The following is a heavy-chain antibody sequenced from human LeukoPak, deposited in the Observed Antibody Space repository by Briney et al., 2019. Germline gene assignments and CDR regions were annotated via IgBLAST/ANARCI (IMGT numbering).Heavy chain of an antibody. V-gene: IGHV1-18*01. Sequence: ASVKVSCKASGYTFTSYGISWVRQAPGQGLEWMGWISGYNGNTKNAQKLQGRVTMTTDTSTSTAYMELRSLRSDDTAVYYCARDGRHRYYYDSSGFYGSWFDPWAREPWSPSPQ. CDR1: GYTFTSYG. CDR2: ISGYNGNT. J-gene: IGHJ5*02. D-gene: IGHD3-22*01. CDR3: ARDGRHRYYYDSSGFYGSWFDP.